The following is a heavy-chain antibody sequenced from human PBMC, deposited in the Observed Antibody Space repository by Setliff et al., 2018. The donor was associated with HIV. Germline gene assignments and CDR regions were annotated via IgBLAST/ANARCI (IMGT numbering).Heavy chain of an antibody. CDR2: ISAYNGNT. D-gene: IGHD3-3*01. J-gene: IGHJ5*01. CDR3: ARAPPINFWSGYYTGPQGWFDS. CDR1: GYNFTIFG. Sequence: ASVKVSCKASGYNFTIFGITWVRQAPGQGLEWMGWISAYNGNTNYAQKLQGRITLTIDTVTITAYMDLRSLTSDDTAMYYCARAPPINFWSGYYTGPQGWFDSWGQGSLVTVSS. V-gene: IGHV1-18*01.